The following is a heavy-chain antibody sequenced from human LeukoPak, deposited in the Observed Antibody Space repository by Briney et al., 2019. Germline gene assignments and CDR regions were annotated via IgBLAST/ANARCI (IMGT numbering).Heavy chain of an antibody. Sequence: ASVKVSCKASGYTFTSYDINWVRQATGQGLEWMGWMNPNSGNTGYAQKFQGRVTITRNTSISTAYMELSSLRSEDTAVYYCARGRGVGVTTYYYYMDVWGKGTTVTVSS. V-gene: IGHV1-8*03. D-gene: IGHD4-17*01. CDR1: GYTFTSYD. CDR3: ARGRGVGVTTYYYYMDV. CDR2: MNPNSGNT. J-gene: IGHJ6*03.